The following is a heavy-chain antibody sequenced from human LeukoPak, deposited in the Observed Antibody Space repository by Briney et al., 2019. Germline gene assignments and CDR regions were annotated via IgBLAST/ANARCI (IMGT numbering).Heavy chain of an antibody. D-gene: IGHD2-15*01. CDR2: ISAYNGNT. CDR1: GYTFTSYG. Sequence: ASVKASCKASGYTFTSYGISWVRQAPGQGLEWMGWISAYNGNTNYAQKLQGRVTMTTDTSTSTAYMELRSLRSDDTAVYYCARILLPAWGSGGSKPIDYWGQGTLVTVSS. CDR3: ARILLPAWGSGGSKPIDY. J-gene: IGHJ4*02. V-gene: IGHV1-18*01.